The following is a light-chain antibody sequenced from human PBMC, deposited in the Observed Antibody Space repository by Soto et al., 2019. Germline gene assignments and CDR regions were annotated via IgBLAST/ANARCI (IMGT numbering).Light chain of an antibody. J-gene: IGKJ1*01. V-gene: IGKV3-15*01. CDR1: QSVSSN. Sequence: EIVMTQSPATLSVSPGERATLYCRASQSVSSNLAWYQQKPGQAPRLLIYGASTRATGIPARFSGSGSGTEFTLTISSLQSEDFAVYYCQQYNKWPLTFGQGTKVDIK. CDR2: GAS. CDR3: QQYNKWPLT.